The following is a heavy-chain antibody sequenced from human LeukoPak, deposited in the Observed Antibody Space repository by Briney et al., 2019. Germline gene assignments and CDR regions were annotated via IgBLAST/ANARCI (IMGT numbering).Heavy chain of an antibody. CDR3: ASPYCSSTSCYIPERAFDI. V-gene: IGHV4-59*08. Sequence: SETLSLTCTVSGGSISSYYWSWIRQPPGKGLEWIGSIYHSGSTYYNPSLKSRVTISVDTSKNQFSLKLSSVTAADTAVYYCASPYCSSTSCYIPERAFDIWGQGTMVTVSS. CDR1: GGSISSYY. J-gene: IGHJ3*02. D-gene: IGHD2-2*02. CDR2: IYHSGST.